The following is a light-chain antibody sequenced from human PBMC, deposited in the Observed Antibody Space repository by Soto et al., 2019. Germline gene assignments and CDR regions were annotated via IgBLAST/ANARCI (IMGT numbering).Light chain of an antibody. J-gene: IGKJ4*01. V-gene: IGKV1-5*03. CDR2: KAS. CDR1: RSISTN. CDR3: QHYNEYPLT. Sequence: DIEMTQSPFTLSASVGDRVTITCRASRSISTNLAWYQQKPGKTPNLLIYKASTLQSGVPSRFSGSGFGTEFTLTVNSLQPDDFATYFCQHYNEYPLTFGGGTKVDIK.